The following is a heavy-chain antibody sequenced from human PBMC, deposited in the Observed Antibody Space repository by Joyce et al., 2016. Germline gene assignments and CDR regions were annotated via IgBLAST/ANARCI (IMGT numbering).Heavy chain of an antibody. J-gene: IGHJ4*02. V-gene: IGHV4-59*01. Sequence: QVQLQESGPGLVKPSETLSLTCTVSGGSMSGFYWTWIRQPPGKGLEYIGYVYYTGPTNYNSSLKSRGTISLDTSKSQFLLILTSVTAADTAVYYCARGHYEVLTGYMDSWGQGTLVTVSS. CDR3: ARGHYEVLTGYMDS. CDR1: GGSMSGFY. CDR2: VYYTGPT. D-gene: IGHD3-9*01.